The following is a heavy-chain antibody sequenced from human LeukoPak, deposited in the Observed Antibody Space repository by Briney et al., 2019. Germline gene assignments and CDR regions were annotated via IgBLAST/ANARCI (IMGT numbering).Heavy chain of an antibody. Sequence: SVKVSCKXSGGTFNNSAISWVRQAPGQGLEWLGGIMPLFGTAGYSQKFQGRVTITKDESTRTVYLELTSLTSDDTAVYYCARDVHGDYGSGWFDPWGQGTLVSVSS. D-gene: IGHD4-17*01. CDR3: ARDVHGDYGSGWFDP. CDR2: IMPLFGTA. CDR1: GGTFNNSA. V-gene: IGHV1-69*05. J-gene: IGHJ5*02.